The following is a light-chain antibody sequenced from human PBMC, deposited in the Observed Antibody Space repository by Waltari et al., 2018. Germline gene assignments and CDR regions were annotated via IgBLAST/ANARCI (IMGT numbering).Light chain of an antibody. CDR1: SSDVGAYNL. J-gene: IGLJ3*02. CDR3: CSFAAGSILV. CDR2: EGN. Sequence: QSALXQPAXVSGSPGQSITTSCTGTSSDVGAYNLVAWYQHHPAKAPKLIIYEGNKRPSGVSXRFXGSKSGNTASLTISGXQAEDDADYYCCSFAAGSILVFGGGTKLTVL. V-gene: IGLV2-23*01.